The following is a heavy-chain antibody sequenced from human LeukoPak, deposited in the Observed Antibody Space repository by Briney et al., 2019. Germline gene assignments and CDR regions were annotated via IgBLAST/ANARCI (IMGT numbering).Heavy chain of an antibody. Sequence: ASVKVSCKASGYTFTSYYMHWVRQAPGQGLEWMGIINPSGGSTSYAQKFQGKVTMTRDTSTSTVYMELSSLRSEDTAVYYCARVYYDSSGAGGFDPWGQGTLVTVSS. CDR2: INPSGGST. CDR1: GYTFTSYY. J-gene: IGHJ5*02. V-gene: IGHV1-46*01. CDR3: ARVYYDSSGAGGFDP. D-gene: IGHD3-22*01.